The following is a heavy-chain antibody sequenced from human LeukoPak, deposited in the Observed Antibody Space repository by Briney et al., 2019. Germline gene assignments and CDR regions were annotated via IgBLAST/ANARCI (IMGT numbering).Heavy chain of an antibody. CDR2: IYYSGST. CDR3: ATRGHYGDYVYDY. D-gene: IGHD4-17*01. Sequence: SETLSLTCTVSGGSISSSSYYWSWIRQPPGKGLEWIGYIYYSGSTNYNPSLKSRVTISVDTSKNQFSLKLSSVTAADTAVYYCATRGHYGDYVYDYWGQGTLVTVSS. J-gene: IGHJ4*02. V-gene: IGHV4-61*01. CDR1: GGSISSSSYY.